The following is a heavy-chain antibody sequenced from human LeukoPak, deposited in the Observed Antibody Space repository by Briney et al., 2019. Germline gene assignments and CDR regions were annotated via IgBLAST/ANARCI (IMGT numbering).Heavy chain of an antibody. Sequence: SETLSLTCTVSGGSISSYYWSWIRQPAGKGLEWIGRIYTSGSTNYNPSLKSRVTMSVDTSKNQFSLKLSSVTAADTAVYYCARDRRDIVGVPAANGGYYYYYMDVWGKGTTVTVSS. J-gene: IGHJ6*03. D-gene: IGHD2-2*01. CDR3: ARDRRDIVGVPAANGGYYYYYMDV. CDR1: GGSISSYY. V-gene: IGHV4-4*07. CDR2: IYTSGST.